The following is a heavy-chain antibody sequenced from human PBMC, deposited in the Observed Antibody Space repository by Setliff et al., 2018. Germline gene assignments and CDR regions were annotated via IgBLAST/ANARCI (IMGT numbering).Heavy chain of an antibody. Sequence: PGGSLRLSCAASGFTFSSYWMHWVRQAPGKGLVWVSRINSDGSSTSYADSVKGRFTISGDNAKNTLYLQMNSLRAEDTAVYYCARAHSSTLSVHDYWGQGTLVTVSS. J-gene: IGHJ4*02. CDR3: ARAHSSTLSVHDY. CDR2: INSDGSST. D-gene: IGHD2-2*01. V-gene: IGHV3-74*01. CDR1: GFTFSSYW.